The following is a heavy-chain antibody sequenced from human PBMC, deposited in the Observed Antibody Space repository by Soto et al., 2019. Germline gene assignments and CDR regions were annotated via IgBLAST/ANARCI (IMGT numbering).Heavy chain of an antibody. CDR2: IIPIFGTA. CDR1: GGTFSSYA. D-gene: IGHD3-3*01. CDR3: ARDNIPNYDFWSRLHY. J-gene: IGHJ4*02. V-gene: IGHV1-69*13. Sequence: SVKVSCKASGGTFSSYAISWVRQAPGQGLEWMGGIIPIFGTANYAQKFQGRVMITADESTSTAYMELSSLRSEDTAVYYCARDNIPNYDFWSRLHYWGQGTLVTVSS.